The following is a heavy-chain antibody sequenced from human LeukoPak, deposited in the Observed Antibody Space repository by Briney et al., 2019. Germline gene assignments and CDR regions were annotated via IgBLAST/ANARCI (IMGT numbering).Heavy chain of an antibody. J-gene: IGHJ5*02. CDR3: AKGKDWFDP. Sequence: GGSLRLSCVASGFTFSSYWMHWVRQGPGKGLMWVSRINSDGSSTYYADSVKGRFTISRDNSKNTLYLQMNSLRVEDTAIYYCAKGKDWFDPWGQGTLVTVSS. V-gene: IGHV3-74*01. CDR2: INSDGSST. CDR1: GFTFSSYW.